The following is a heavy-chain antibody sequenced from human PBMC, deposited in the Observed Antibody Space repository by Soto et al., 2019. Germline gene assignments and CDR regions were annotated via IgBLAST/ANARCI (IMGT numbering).Heavy chain of an antibody. V-gene: IGHV1-3*01. CDR1: GYTFTSYA. D-gene: IGHD6-19*01. Sequence: ASVKVSCKXSGYTFTSYAMHWVRQAPGQRLEWMGWINAGNGNTKYSQKFQGRVTITRDTSASTAYMELSSLRSEDTAVYYCARSPSCGWYTGWFDPWGQGTLVTVSS. J-gene: IGHJ5*02. CDR3: ARSPSCGWYTGWFDP. CDR2: INAGNGNT.